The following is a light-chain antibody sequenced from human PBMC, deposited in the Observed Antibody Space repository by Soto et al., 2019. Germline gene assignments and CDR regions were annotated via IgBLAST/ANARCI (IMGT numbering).Light chain of an antibody. CDR3: QQYKSYPRT. Sequence: DIQMTQSPSTLSASVGDRVTITCRASQSINSWLAWYQQRPGKAPHLLIYKASSLESGVPSRFSGSGSGTEFTLTICRLQPDDFATYYCQQYKSYPRTFGQGTRVVIK. CDR1: QSINSW. CDR2: KAS. V-gene: IGKV1-5*03. J-gene: IGKJ1*01.